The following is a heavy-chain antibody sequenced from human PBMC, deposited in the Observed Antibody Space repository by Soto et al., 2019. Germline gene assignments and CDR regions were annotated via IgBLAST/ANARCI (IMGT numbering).Heavy chain of an antibody. Sequence: GGSLILSCAPCGFGFIKYAMTFVRQSPGKGLECFSGLSGSVTMRYYADSVRCRFSISRDNAKNTLFLQMDNVRVEDSAVYHCAKEAAENENVKIHGDKWGPGTPVTVSS. V-gene: IGHV3-23*01. D-gene: IGHD3-10*01. J-gene: IGHJ4*02. CDR2: LSGSVTMR. CDR3: AKEAAENENVKIHGDK. CDR1: GFGFIKYA.